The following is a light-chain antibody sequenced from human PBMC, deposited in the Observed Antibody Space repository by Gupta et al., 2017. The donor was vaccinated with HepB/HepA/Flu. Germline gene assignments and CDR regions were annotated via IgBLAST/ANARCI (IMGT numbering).Light chain of an antibody. J-gene: IGKJ1*01. CDR2: GAS. CDR1: QSVSSN. CDR3: QQDNNWPLA. Sequence: SPATLSVSPGERATLSCRASQSVSSNLAWYQQKPGQAPRLLIYGASTRATGIPARFSGSGSGTEFTLTISSLQSEDFAVYYCQQDNNWPLAFGQGTKVEIK. V-gene: IGKV3-15*01.